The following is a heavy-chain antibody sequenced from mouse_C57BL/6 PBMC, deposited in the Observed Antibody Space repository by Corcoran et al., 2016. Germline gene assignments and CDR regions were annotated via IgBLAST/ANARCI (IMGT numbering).Heavy chain of an antibody. CDR3: ARGDYYGRGFAY. CDR1: GYTFTDYY. Sequence: QVQLKQSGAELVRPGASVKLSCKASGYTFTDYYINWVKQRPGQGLEWIARIYPGSGNTYYNEKFKGKATLTAEKSSSTAYMQLSSLTSEDSAVYFCARGDYYGRGFAYWGQGTLVTVSA. V-gene: IGHV1-76*01. J-gene: IGHJ3*01. CDR2: IYPGSGNT. D-gene: IGHD1-1*01.